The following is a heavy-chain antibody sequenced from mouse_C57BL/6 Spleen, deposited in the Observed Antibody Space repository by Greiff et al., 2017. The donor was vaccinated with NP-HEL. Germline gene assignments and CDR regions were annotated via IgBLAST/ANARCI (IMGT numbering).Heavy chain of an antibody. J-gene: IGHJ2*01. CDR2: IYPGDGET. Sequence: QVQLQQSGPELVKPGASVKISCKASGYAFSSSWMNWVKQRPGKGLEWIGRIYPGDGETNYNGKFKGKATLTADKYSSTAYMQLSSLTSEYSAVYFCVIYSYGSSYGYWGQGTPLTFSS. D-gene: IGHD1-1*01. CDR1: GYAFSSSW. CDR3: VIYSYGSSYGY. V-gene: IGHV1-82*01.